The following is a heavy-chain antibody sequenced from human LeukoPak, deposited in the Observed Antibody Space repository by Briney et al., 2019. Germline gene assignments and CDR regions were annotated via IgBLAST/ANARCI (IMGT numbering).Heavy chain of an antibody. Sequence: PSETLSLTCTVSGGSISSGSYYWSWIRQPAGKGLEWIGRIYTSGSTNYNPSLKSRVTISVDTSKNQFSLKLSSVTAADTAVYYCARAVRGVIITGYYYYMDVWGKGTTVTISS. CDR2: IYTSGST. CDR3: ARAVRGVIITGYYYYMDV. D-gene: IGHD3-10*01. CDR1: GGSISSGSYY. V-gene: IGHV4-61*02. J-gene: IGHJ6*03.